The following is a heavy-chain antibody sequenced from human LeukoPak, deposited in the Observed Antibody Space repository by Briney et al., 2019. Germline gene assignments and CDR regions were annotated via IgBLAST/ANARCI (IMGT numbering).Heavy chain of an antibody. D-gene: IGHD1-26*01. CDR2: INSDDSRT. Sequence: HPGGSLRLSCAASGFTFSAFWMHWVRQAPGKGLVWVSRINSDDSRTTYADSVKGRFTISRDNSKNTLYLQMNSLRAEDTAVYYCAGSGSYYRLDYWGQGTLVTVSS. V-gene: IGHV3-74*01. CDR3: AGSGSYYRLDY. CDR1: GFTFSAFW. J-gene: IGHJ4*02.